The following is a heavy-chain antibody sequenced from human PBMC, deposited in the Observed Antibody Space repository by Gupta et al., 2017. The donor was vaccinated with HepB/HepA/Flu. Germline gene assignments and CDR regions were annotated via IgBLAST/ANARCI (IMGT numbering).Heavy chain of an antibody. CDR3: ARDITRPGAIWPYEAFSM. CDR1: GFSLSDYW. V-gene: IGHV3-74*03. J-gene: IGHJ3*02. CDR2: INGDGSIT. D-gene: IGHD3-3*02. Sequence: EVQLVESGGDLVQSGGSLRLACAASGFSLSDYWMHWVRQAPGKGLGWISRINGDGSITKYADSAKGRFTISRDNAKNTLYLEMNSLRGDDTAMYYCARDITRPGAIWPYEAFSMWGQGTMVTVSS.